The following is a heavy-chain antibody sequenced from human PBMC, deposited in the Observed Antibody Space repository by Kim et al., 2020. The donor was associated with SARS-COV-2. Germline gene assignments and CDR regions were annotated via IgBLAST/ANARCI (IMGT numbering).Heavy chain of an antibody. CDR1: GFTFSSYW. Sequence: GGSLRLSCAASGFTFSSYWMHWVRQAPGKGLVWVLRFNSDGSTTHYADSVKGRFTISRDNGKNTRYLQTNSLRAEDTAVYYCARVQSGQLGWNYYYAMDVWGQGTAVTVSS. J-gene: IGHJ6*02. D-gene: IGHD6-13*01. CDR3: ARVQSGQLGWNYYYAMDV. V-gene: IGHV3-74*01. CDR2: FNSDGSTT.